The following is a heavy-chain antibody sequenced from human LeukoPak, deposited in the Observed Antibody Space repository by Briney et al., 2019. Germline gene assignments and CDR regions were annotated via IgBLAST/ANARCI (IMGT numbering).Heavy chain of an antibody. CDR2: IWYDGSNK. CDR1: GFTFSSDG. J-gene: IGHJ6*02. CDR3: ASSWLNYYYGMAV. Sequence: GGSLRLSCAASGFTFSSDGVHWVRQAPGKGLEWVAVIWYDGSNKYYADSVKGRFTISRDNSKNTLYLQMNSLRAEDTAVYYCASSWLNYYYGMAVWGQGTTVTVSS. V-gene: IGHV3-33*01. D-gene: IGHD6-13*01.